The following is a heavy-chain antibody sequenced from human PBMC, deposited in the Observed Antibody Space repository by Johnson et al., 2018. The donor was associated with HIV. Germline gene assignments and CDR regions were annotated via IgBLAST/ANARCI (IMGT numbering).Heavy chain of an antibody. CDR3: ARDYSKGDAFDI. D-gene: IGHD1-26*01. CDR2: ISGSGSTT. Sequence: QVQLVESGGGLVKPGGSQRLSCAASGFTFSKYYMNWIRQAPGKGLEWVSYISGSGSTTESADSVKGRFTISRDNAKNSLYLQMNSLRAEDTAVYYCARDYSKGDAFDIWGQGTMVTVSS. V-gene: IGHV3-11*04. CDR1: GFTFSKYY. J-gene: IGHJ3*02.